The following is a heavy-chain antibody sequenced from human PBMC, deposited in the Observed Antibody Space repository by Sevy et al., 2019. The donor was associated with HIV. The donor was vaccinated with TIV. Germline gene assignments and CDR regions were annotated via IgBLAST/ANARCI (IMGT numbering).Heavy chain of an antibody. V-gene: IGHV3-15*01. Sequence: GGSLRLSCAASGITFSSAWMSWVRLVPGKGLEWLGRIKSETDGGAADYAAAVTGRFTISRDDSKETLYLQLNSLKTEDTAVYYCTTDLGFYSSKWGQGTLVTVSS. D-gene: IGHD4-4*01. J-gene: IGHJ4*02. CDR3: TTDLGFYSSK. CDR1: GITFSSAW. CDR2: IKSETDGGAA.